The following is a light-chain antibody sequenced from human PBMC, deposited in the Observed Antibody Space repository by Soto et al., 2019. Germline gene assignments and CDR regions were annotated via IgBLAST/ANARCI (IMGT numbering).Light chain of an antibody. V-gene: IGKV1-12*01. J-gene: IGKJ1*01. CDR3: QQANTFPWT. CDR1: QGIINY. Sequence: DIQMTQSPSSLSASVGDRVTITCRASQGIINYLSWDQQKPGKAPELXXXVVSNLQSGVPSRFSGSGSGTDFTLTISSLQPEDFATYYCQQANTFPWTFGQGTKVDIK. CDR2: VVS.